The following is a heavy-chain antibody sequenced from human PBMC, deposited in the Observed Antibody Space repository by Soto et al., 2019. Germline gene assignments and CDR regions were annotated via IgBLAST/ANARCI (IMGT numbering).Heavy chain of an antibody. V-gene: IGHV1-58*01. Sequence: QMQLVQSGPEVKKPGTSVKVSCKASGFTFTSSAVQWVRQARGQRLEWIGWIVVGSGNTNYAQKFQERVTITRDMSTSTAYMELSSLRSEDTAVYYCAADTPRDSAEELRPWGYYYYYGMDVWGQGTTVTVSS. D-gene: IGHD1-7*01. CDR2: IVVGSGNT. J-gene: IGHJ6*02. CDR1: GFTFTSSA. CDR3: AADTPRDSAEELRPWGYYYYYGMDV.